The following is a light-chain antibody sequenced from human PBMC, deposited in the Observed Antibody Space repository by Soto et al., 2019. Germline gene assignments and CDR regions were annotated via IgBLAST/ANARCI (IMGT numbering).Light chain of an antibody. J-gene: IGKJ2*01. Sequence: DIVMTQSPDSLAVSLGERATNNCKSSQSLLYSSNNKNYLAWYQKKPGQPPKLLICWASTRESGVPDRFSGSGSGTDFTLTISSLQAEDVAVYYCQQYYITPPHTFGQGTNLEIK. V-gene: IGKV4-1*01. CDR3: QQYYITPPHT. CDR1: QSLLYSSNNKNY. CDR2: WAS.